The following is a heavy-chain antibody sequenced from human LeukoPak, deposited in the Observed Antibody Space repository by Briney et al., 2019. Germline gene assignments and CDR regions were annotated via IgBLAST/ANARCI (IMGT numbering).Heavy chain of an antibody. Sequence: ASVKVSCKASGYTFTGYYMHWVRRAPGQGLEWMGWIDPNTGDTNYAQKFQGRVTMTRDASISTAYMELSRLRSDDTAVYYCARGQDPMNAFDIWGQGTMVTVSS. V-gene: IGHV1-2*02. CDR3: ARGQDPMNAFDI. J-gene: IGHJ3*02. CDR2: IDPNTGDT. CDR1: GYTFTGYY.